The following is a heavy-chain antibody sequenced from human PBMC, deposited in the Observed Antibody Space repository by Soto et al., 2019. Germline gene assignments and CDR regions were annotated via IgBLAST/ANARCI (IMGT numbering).Heavy chain of an antibody. Sequence: GGSVKVSCKASGGTFSSYNISWVRKAPGQGLEWMGRIIPILGIANYAQKFQGRVTITADKSTSTAYMELSSLRSEDTAVYYCAREGSGYDFYFDYWGQGTLVTVSS. CDR2: IIPILGIA. CDR3: AREGSGYDFYFDY. D-gene: IGHD5-12*01. V-gene: IGHV1-69*04. CDR1: GGTFSSYN. J-gene: IGHJ4*02.